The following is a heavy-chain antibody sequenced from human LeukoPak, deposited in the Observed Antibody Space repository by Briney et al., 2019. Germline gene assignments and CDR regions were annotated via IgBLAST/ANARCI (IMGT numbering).Heavy chain of an antibody. D-gene: IGHD6-13*01. J-gene: IGHJ5*02. CDR2: MNPNSGNT. CDR1: GYTFTSYG. CDR3: ARGKTKAAAGLRFDP. Sequence: GASVKVSCKASGYTFTSYGISWVRQATGQGLEWMRWMNPNSGNTGYAQKFQGRVTMTRNTSISTAYMELSSLRSEDTAVYYCARGKTKAAAGLRFDPWGQGTLVTVSS. V-gene: IGHV1-8*02.